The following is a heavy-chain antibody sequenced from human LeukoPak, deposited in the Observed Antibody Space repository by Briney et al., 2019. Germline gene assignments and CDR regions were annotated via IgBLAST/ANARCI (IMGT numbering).Heavy chain of an antibody. CDR2: INPSGGST. J-gene: IGHJ5*02. CDR1: GYTFTSYY. Sequence: GASVKVSCKASGYTFTSYYMHWVRQAPGQGLEWMGIINPSGGSTSYAQKFQGRVTITADKSTSTAYMELSSLRSEDTAVYYCARAKGFYDSSGNWFDPWGQGTLVTVSS. CDR3: ARAKGFYDSSGNWFDP. V-gene: IGHV1-46*01. D-gene: IGHD3-22*01.